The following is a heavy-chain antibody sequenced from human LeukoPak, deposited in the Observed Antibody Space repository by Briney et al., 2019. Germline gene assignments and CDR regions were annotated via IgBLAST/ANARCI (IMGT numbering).Heavy chain of an antibody. V-gene: IGHV1-69*02. CDR1: GGTFSSYT. Sequence: RASVKVSCEASGGTFSSYTISWVRQAPGQGLEWMGRIIPILGIANYAQKFQGRVTITADKSTSTAYMELSSLRSEDTAVYYCARLADNWNDDFDYWGQGTLVTVSS. CDR2: IIPILGIA. D-gene: IGHD1-20*01. J-gene: IGHJ4*02. CDR3: ARLADNWNDDFDY.